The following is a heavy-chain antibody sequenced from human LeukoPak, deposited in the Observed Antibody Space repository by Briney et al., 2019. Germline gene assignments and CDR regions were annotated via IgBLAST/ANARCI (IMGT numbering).Heavy chain of an antibody. CDR3: ARDSWSDRGFDP. CDR2: IYYSGST. V-gene: IGHV4-59*01. D-gene: IGHD2-8*01. J-gene: IGHJ5*02. CDR1: GGSISSYY. Sequence: SGTLSLTCTVSGGSISSYYWSWIRQPPGKGLEWIGYIYYSGSTNYNPSLKSRVTISVDTSKNQFSLKLSSVTAADTAVYCCARDSWSDRGFDPWGQGTLVTVSS.